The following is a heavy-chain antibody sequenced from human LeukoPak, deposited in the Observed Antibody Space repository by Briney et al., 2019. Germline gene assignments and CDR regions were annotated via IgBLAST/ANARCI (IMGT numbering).Heavy chain of an antibody. CDR3: AKSGGYGLIDY. D-gene: IGHD1-26*01. V-gene: IGHV4-39*01. CDR1: SASISGSGYY. CDR2: IYSSGST. J-gene: IGHJ4*02. Sequence: PSETLSLTCTVSSASISGSGYYWGWIRQPPGKGLEWIGSIYSSGSTYYNASLQSRVTISIETSKNQISLRLNPVTAADTAMYYCAKSGGYGLIDYWGQGTLVTVSS.